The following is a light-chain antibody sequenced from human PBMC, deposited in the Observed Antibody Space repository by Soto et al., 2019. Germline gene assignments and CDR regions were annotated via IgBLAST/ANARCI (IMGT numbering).Light chain of an antibody. CDR2: GAS. V-gene: IGKV3-20*01. CDR1: QSVSSSY. Sequence: EIVMTQSPGTLSLSPGERATLSCRASQSVSSSYLAWYQQKPCQAPRLLIYGASSRATGIPDRFSGSGSGTDFTLTISRREPEDFAVYYCQQYGSSFTFGPGTKVDIK. CDR3: QQYGSSFT. J-gene: IGKJ3*01.